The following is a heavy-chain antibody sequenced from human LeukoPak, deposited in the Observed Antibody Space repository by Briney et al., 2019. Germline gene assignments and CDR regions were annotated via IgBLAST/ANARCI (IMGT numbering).Heavy chain of an antibody. V-gene: IGHV1-18*01. Sequence: GASVKVSCKASGYTFTSYGISWVRQAPGQGLEWMGWISAYNGNTNYAQNLQGRVTMTTDTSTSTAYMELSSLRSEDTAVYYCARDFLTYSGSYWGQGTLVTVSS. J-gene: IGHJ4*02. CDR3: ARDFLTYSGSY. D-gene: IGHD1-26*01. CDR1: GYTFTSYG. CDR2: ISAYNGNT.